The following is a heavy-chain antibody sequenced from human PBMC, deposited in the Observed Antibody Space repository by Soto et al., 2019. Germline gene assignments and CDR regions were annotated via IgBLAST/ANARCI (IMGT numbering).Heavy chain of an antibody. CDR3: AREFNYYYYYYMDV. J-gene: IGHJ6*03. CDR1: GFTFSSYS. Sequence: GGSLRLSCAASGFTFSSYSMNWVRQAPGKGLEWVSSISSSSSYIYYADSVKGRFTISRDNAKNSLYLQMNSLRAEDTAVYYCAREFNYYYYYYMDVWGKGTTVTVSS. CDR2: ISSSSSYI. V-gene: IGHV3-21*01.